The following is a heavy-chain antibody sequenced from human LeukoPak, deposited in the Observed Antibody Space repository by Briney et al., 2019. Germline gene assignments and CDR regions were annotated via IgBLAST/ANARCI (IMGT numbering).Heavy chain of an antibody. CDR1: GFTFSSYG. CDR3: ARSDSSGWGNIESEVVY. D-gene: IGHD6-19*01. V-gene: IGHV3-30*02. CDR2: IRYDGSNK. J-gene: IGHJ4*02. Sequence: GGSLRLSCAASGFTFSSYGMHWVRQAPGKGLEWVAFIRYDGSNKYYADSVKGRFTISRDNSKNTLYLQMNSLRAEDTALYYCARSDSSGWGNIESEVVYWGQGTLVTVSS.